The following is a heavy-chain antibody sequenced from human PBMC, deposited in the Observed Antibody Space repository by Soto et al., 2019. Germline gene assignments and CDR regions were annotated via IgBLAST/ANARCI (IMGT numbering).Heavy chain of an antibody. CDR2: INPNSGGT. V-gene: IGHV1-2*04. CDR3: ARETGGGYYDSSGFDY. D-gene: IGHD3-22*01. J-gene: IGHJ4*02. Sequence: ASVKVSCKASGYTFTGYYMRWVRQAPGQGLEWMGWINPNSGGTNYAQKFQGWVTMTRDTSISTAYMELSRLRSDDTAVYYCARETGGGYYDSSGFDYWGQGTLVTVSS. CDR1: GYTFTGYY.